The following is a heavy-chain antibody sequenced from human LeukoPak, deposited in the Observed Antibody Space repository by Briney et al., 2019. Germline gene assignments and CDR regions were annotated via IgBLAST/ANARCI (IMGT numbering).Heavy chain of an antibody. CDR3: AKDFDSGGSYDGAHS. CDR1: GFTFSSYS. J-gene: IGHJ4*02. CDR2: VSGSGGRGAT. D-gene: IGHD3-22*01. Sequence: GGSLRLSCTASGFTFSSYSMSWVRQAPGEGLEWVSCVSGSGGRGATYYTASVKGRFTISRDNSKNTVYLQMNTLRPEDTAVYFCAKDFDSGGSYDGAHSWGQGALVTVSS. V-gene: IGHV3-23*01.